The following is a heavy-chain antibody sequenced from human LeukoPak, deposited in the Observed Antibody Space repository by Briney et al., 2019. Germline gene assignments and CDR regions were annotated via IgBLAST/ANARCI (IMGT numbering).Heavy chain of an antibody. CDR2: IYLDDSDT. CDR1: GNSFTSYW. V-gene: IGHV5-51*01. J-gene: IGHJ4*02. CDR3: ARRGGYEFDY. D-gene: IGHD3-16*01. Sequence: GESLKISWKGSGNSFTSYWIGWVRQMPGKGGEWMGIIYLDDSDTRYSPSFQGQVTISADKSSSTAYLKWSSLKASDTAMYYCARRGGYEFDYWGQGTLVTVSS.